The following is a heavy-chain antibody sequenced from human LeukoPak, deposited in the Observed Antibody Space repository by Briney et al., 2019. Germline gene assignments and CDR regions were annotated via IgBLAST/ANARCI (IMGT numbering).Heavy chain of an antibody. D-gene: IGHD4-23*01. V-gene: IGHV1-8*01. CDR1: GYTFTNYD. Sequence: ASVKVSCKASGYTFTNYDINWVRQATGQGLEWMGYMKPNRGNTGYAQKFQGRVTMTRNTSISTAYMELSSLRSEDTAVYYCATELRWKDHWGQGTLVTVSS. J-gene: IGHJ4*02. CDR3: ATELRWKDH. CDR2: MKPNRGNT.